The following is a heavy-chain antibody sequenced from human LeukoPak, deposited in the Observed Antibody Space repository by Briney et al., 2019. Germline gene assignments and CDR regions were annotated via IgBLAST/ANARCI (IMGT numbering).Heavy chain of an antibody. CDR2: ISGSGGST. CDR1: GFTFSSYA. V-gene: IGHV3-23*01. D-gene: IGHD3-22*01. J-gene: IGHJ4*02. CDR3: AKDYDSSGYYYGSSSYFDY. Sequence: GGSLRLSCAASGFTFSSYAMSWVRQAPGKGLEWVSAISGSGGSTYYADSVKGRFTISRDNSKNTLYLEMNSLRAEDTAVYYCAKDYDSSGYYYGSSSYFDYWGQGTLVTVSS.